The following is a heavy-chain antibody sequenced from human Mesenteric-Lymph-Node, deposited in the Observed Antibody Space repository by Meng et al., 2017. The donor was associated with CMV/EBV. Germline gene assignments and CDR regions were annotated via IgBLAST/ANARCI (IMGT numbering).Heavy chain of an antibody. D-gene: IGHD2-8*01. Sequence: SETLSLTCTVSGGSISSSNYYWGWIRQSPGKGLEWIGSIYYSGSTYYNPSLKSRVTISVDTSKNQFSLKLSSVTAADTAVYYCARGYCTNGVCNRGYFDYWGQGTLVTVSS. V-gene: IGHV4-39*07. CDR1: GGSISSSNYY. CDR3: ARGYCTNGVCNRGYFDY. CDR2: IYYSGST. J-gene: IGHJ4*02.